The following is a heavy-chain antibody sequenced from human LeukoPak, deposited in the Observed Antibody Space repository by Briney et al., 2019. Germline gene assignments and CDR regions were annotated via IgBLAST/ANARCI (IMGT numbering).Heavy chain of an antibody. CDR1: GFTFSSYT. CDR3: ARESESSGWYDY. J-gene: IGHJ4*02. D-gene: IGHD6-19*01. CDR2: ISGDGGST. V-gene: IGHV3-43*02. Sequence: GGSLRLSCAASGFTFSSYTMNWGRQAPGKGLEWVSLISGDGGSTFYADSVKGRFTISRDNSKNSLYLQMNSLRSDDTALYYCARESESSGWYDYWGQGTLVTVSS.